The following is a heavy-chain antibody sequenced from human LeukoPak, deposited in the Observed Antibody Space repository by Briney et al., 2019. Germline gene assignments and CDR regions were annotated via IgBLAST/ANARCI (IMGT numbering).Heavy chain of an antibody. V-gene: IGHV3-7*03. D-gene: IGHD1-26*01. J-gene: IGHJ4*02. CDR3: ATKSGNYYNY. CDR1: GFSFSSYW. Sequence: GGSLRLSCTASGFSFSSYWMTWVRQAPGKGPEWVANIKQDGSEKYYVDSVKGRFTISRDNAKKSLYLQINSLRTEDTAVYYCATKSGNYYNYWGRGSLVTVSS. CDR2: IKQDGSEK.